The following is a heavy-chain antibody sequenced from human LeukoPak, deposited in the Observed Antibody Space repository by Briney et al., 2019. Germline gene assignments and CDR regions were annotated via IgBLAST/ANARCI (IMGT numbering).Heavy chain of an antibody. CDR3: AREKPGHYYFDY. Sequence: PGGSLRLSCAASGFTVSSNYMGWVRQAPGKGLEWVSVIYSGGSTYYADSVKGRFTISRDNSKNTLYLQMNSLRAEDTAVYYCAREKPGHYYFDYWGQGTLVTVSS. J-gene: IGHJ4*02. CDR1: GFTVSSNY. D-gene: IGHD2-21*02. V-gene: IGHV3-53*01. CDR2: IYSGGST.